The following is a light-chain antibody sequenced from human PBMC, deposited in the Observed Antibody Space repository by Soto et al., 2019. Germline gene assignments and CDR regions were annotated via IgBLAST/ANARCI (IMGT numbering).Light chain of an antibody. CDR1: QSVLYSSNNKNY. Sequence: DIVMTQSPDSLAVSLGERANINCRSSQSVLYSSNNKNYLAWYQQKPGQPPKLLIYWASTRESGVPDRFSGSGSGTDFTLTISSLQAEDVAVYYCQQYYSTPGTFGGGTKVEIK. CDR3: QQYYSTPGT. J-gene: IGKJ4*01. CDR2: WAS. V-gene: IGKV4-1*01.